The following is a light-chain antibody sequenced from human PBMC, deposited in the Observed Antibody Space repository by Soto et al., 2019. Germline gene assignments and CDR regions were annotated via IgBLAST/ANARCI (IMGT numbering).Light chain of an antibody. V-gene: IGLV2-14*01. J-gene: IGLJ2*01. CDR3: SSYTTSSTLV. CDR1: TSDVGTYNY. Sequence: QSALTQPASVSGSPGQPITTSGTGTTSDVGTYNYVSWYQQHPGKAPKFGVYEVSDRPSGVSDRFSGSKSGNTASLTISGLQAEDEADYYCSSYTTSSTLVFGVGTKLTVL. CDR2: EVS.